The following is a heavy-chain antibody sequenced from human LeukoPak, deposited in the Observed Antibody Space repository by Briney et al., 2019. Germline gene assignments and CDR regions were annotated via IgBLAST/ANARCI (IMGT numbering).Heavy chain of an antibody. CDR3: ARADTSGYIYYIDS. Sequence: GGSLRLSCAASGFTFSSYAMSWVRQAPGKGLEWVSSVSGSGGSTYYADSVKGRFTISRDNSKNTLYLQVNSLRAEDTAAYHCARADTSGYIYYIDSWGQGTLVTVSS. CDR1: GFTFSSYA. CDR2: VSGSGGST. D-gene: IGHD3-22*01. J-gene: IGHJ4*02. V-gene: IGHV3-23*01.